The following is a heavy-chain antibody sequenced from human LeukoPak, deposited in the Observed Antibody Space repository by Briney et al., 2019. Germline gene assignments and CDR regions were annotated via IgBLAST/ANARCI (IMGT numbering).Heavy chain of an antibody. J-gene: IGHJ6*02. Sequence: SETLSLTCTVSGGSISSYYWSWIRQPAGKGLEWIGRICTSGSTNYNPSLKSRVTMSVDTSKNQFSLKLSSVTAADTAVYYCARGEVVPAAIPFGFNYYYGMDVWGQGTTVTVSS. V-gene: IGHV4-4*07. CDR1: GGSISSYY. CDR3: ARGEVVPAAIPFGFNYYYGMDV. D-gene: IGHD2-2*02. CDR2: ICTSGST.